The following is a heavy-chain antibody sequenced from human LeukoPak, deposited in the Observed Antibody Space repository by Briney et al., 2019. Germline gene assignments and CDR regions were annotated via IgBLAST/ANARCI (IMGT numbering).Heavy chain of an antibody. J-gene: IGHJ6*02. CDR2: IHYRGNP. CDR1: GSSVSSSSSSSYY. V-gene: IGHV4-39*01. CDR3: ATHQYAMDV. D-gene: IGHD2-2*01. Sequence: PSGTLSLTCTVVGSSVSSSSSSSYYWGWIRQPPGKGLEWIGSIHYRGNPYYNPSLMSRVTISVDTSKNQFSLKLTSVTAADTAVYYCATHQYAMDVWGQGTTVTVSS.